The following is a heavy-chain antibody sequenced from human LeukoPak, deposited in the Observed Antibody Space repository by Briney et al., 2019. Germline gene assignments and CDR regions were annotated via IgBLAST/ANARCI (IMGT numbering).Heavy chain of an antibody. CDR2: LYSGGHT. D-gene: IGHD6-13*01. CDR1: GFSVTNYY. Sequence: GGSLRLACVASGFSVTNYYMSWVRRAPGKDLEWAAVLYSGGHTLYADSVKGRFTISRDSSKNTLFPQMSSLRVDDTAVYYCARGLGAAAALVDVWGQGTAVTVSS. V-gene: IGHV3-66*01. CDR3: ARGLGAAAALVDV. J-gene: IGHJ6*02.